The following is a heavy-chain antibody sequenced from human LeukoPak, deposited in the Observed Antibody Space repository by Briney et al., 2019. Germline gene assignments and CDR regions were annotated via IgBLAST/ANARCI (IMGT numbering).Heavy chain of an antibody. CDR3: ARDVISRQMITLGLGF. J-gene: IGHJ4*02. V-gene: IGHV3-30*02. CDR2: IRYDGSKR. Sequence: GGSLRLSCAASGFAFSSYGMHWVRQAPGKGLEWVAFIRYDGSKRYYADSVKGRFTISRDTSNKTAYLETNSLRVDDTAVYYCARDVISRQMITLGLGFWGQGTLVTVSS. D-gene: IGHD1-20*01. CDR1: GFAFSSYG.